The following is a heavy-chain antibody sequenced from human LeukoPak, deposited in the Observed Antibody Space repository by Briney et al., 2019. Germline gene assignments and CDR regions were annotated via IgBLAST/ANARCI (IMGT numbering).Heavy chain of an antibody. CDR2: IRLDGSQK. CDR3: ARNAAYSNGPIQRVSRQAPDY. J-gene: IGHJ4*02. Sequence: GGSLRLSCAASGFTFSSSWMSWVRQAPGKGLEWVASIRLDGSQKYYVDSAKGRFTISRDNAKNSLYLQMNSLRAEDTAVYYCARNAAYSNGPIQRVSRQAPDYWGKGTLVTVSS. D-gene: IGHD4-11*01. CDR1: GFTFSSSW. V-gene: IGHV3-7*01.